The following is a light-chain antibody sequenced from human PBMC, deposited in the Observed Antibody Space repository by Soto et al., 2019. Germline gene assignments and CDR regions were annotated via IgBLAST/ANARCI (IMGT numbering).Light chain of an antibody. Sequence: DIVMTQSPLSLPVTPGEPASISCRSSRNLLHSNGYYYLDWYLQKPGHSPQLLIYLGSNRASGVPDRFSGSGSGTDFTLTISRVEAEDVGVYFCAQGLATPFTFGGGTKVDIK. CDR2: LGS. V-gene: IGKV2-28*01. J-gene: IGKJ4*01. CDR3: AQGLATPFT. CDR1: RNLLHSNGYYY.